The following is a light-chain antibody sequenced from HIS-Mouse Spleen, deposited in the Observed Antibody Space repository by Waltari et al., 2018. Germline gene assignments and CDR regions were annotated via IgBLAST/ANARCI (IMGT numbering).Light chain of an antibody. J-gene: IGLJ3*02. CDR2: GNS. CDR3: QSYDSSLSGWV. CDR1: SSNIGAGYD. V-gene: IGLV1-40*01. Sequence: QSVLTQPPSVSGAPGQRVTISCTGSSSNIGAGYDVHWYQQLPGTAPKLLILGNSNRPSGVPDRFSGSKSGTSASLAITGLQAEDEADYYCQSYDSSLSGWVFGGGTKLTVL.